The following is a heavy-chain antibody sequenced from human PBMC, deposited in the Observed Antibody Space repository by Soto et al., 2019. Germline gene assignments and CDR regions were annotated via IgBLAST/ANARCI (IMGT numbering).Heavy chain of an antibody. CDR1: GGSFSGYY. D-gene: IGHD6-19*01. Sequence: QVQLQQWGAGLLKPSETLSLTCAVYGGSFSGYYWSWIRQPPGKGLEWIVEINHSGSTNYNPSLKSRVTISVDTSKNQFSLKLSSVTAADTAVYYCARTNMYSSGWYRYLDAFDIWGQGTMVTVSS. V-gene: IGHV4-34*01. J-gene: IGHJ3*02. CDR2: INHSGST. CDR3: ARTNMYSSGWYRYLDAFDI.